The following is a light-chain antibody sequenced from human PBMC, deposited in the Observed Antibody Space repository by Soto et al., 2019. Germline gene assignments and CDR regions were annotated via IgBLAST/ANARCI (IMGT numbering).Light chain of an antibody. Sequence: QSALTQPASVSGSPGQSITIPCTGTSSDIGHYDYVSWYQQHPGKAPKLMIYHVTYRPSGVSNRYSGSKSGNSASLTISGLQADDGADYYCCSLTTSHTYVFGSGTKVTVL. CDR3: CSLTTSHTYV. CDR2: HVT. CDR1: SSDIGHYDY. J-gene: IGLJ1*01. V-gene: IGLV2-14*03.